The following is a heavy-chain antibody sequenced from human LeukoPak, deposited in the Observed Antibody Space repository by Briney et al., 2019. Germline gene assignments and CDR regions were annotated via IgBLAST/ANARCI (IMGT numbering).Heavy chain of an antibody. Sequence: SETLSLTCAVSGGSISSSNWWSWVRQPPGKGLEWIGEIYHSGSTNYNPSLKSRVTISVDTSKNQFSLKLSSVTAADTAVYYCARRVPAAIHWFDPWGQGTLVTVSS. J-gene: IGHJ5*02. V-gene: IGHV4-4*02. CDR3: ARRVPAAIHWFDP. CDR1: GGSISSSNW. D-gene: IGHD2-2*01. CDR2: IYHSGST.